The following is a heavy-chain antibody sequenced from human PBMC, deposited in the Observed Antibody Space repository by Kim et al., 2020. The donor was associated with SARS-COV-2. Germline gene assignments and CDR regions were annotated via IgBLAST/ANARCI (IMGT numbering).Heavy chain of an antibody. Sequence: GGSLRLSCAASGFTLSSYGMHWVRQAPGKGLEWVAVISYDESNKYYADSVKGRFTISRDNSKNTLYLQMNSLRAEDTAVYYCAKLAGYSSSWRSPNFDYWGQGTLVTVSS. V-gene: IGHV3-30*18. CDR2: ISYDESNK. CDR3: AKLAGYSSSWRSPNFDY. CDR1: GFTLSSYG. D-gene: IGHD6-13*01. J-gene: IGHJ4*02.